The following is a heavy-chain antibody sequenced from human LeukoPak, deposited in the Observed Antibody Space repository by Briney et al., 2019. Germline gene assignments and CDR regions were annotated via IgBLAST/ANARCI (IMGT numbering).Heavy chain of an antibody. J-gene: IGHJ4*02. CDR1: GGSISSSSYY. CDR2: IYYSGST. CDR3: ASRRFLEWSFDY. Sequence: PSETLPLTCTVSGGSISSSSYYWGWIRQPPGKGLEWIGSIYYSGSTYYNPSLKSRVTISVDTSKNQFSLKLSSVTAADTAVYYCASRRFLEWSFDYWGQGTLVTVSS. D-gene: IGHD3-3*01. V-gene: IGHV4-39*07.